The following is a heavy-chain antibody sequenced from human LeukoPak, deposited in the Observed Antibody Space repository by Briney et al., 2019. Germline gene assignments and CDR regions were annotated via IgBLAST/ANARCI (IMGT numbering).Heavy chain of an antibody. CDR3: ARTITMVRGVILALSYYFDY. V-gene: IGHV1-2*02. CDR2: INPNSGGT. D-gene: IGHD3-10*01. J-gene: IGHJ4*02. Sequence: ASVRVSCTASGYTFTGYYMHWVRQAPGQGLEWMGWINPNSGGTNYAQTLQGRVTMTRDKSISTAYMELSRLRSDDTAVYYCARTITMVRGVILALSYYFDYWGQGTLVTVSS. CDR1: GYTFTGYY.